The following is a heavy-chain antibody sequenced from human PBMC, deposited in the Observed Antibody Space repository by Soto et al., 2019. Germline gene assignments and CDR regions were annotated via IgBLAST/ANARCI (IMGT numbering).Heavy chain of an antibody. J-gene: IGHJ5*02. V-gene: IGHV4-31*11. CDR3: AMWTASWYWFDP. CDR1: GDSIDDGAYY. D-gene: IGHD6-13*01. Sequence: QVQLQESGPGLVKPSQTLSLSCAVSGDSIDDGAYYWTWIRHHPGKGLEWLGYIYYTGRTSYNPYLRSRLTVSLDPSINQFSLRLNSVTAADTAVYYCAMWTASWYWFDPWGEGTLVTFS. CDR2: IYYTGRT.